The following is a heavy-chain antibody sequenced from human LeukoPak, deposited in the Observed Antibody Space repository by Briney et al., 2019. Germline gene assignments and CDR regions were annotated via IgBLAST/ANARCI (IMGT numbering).Heavy chain of an antibody. J-gene: IGHJ4*02. Sequence: PLASVTVSCKASGYTFTGYYMHWVRQAPGQGLEWMGWINPNSGGTNYAQKFQGRVTMTRDTSISTAYMELSRLRSDDTAVYYCARLGIAVAGPQNDYWGQGTLVTVSS. CDR2: INPNSGGT. V-gene: IGHV1-2*02. CDR1: GYTFTGYY. D-gene: IGHD6-19*01. CDR3: ARLGIAVAGPQNDY.